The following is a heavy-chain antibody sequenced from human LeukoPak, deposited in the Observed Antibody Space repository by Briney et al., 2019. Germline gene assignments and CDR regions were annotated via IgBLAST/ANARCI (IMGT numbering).Heavy chain of an antibody. CDR3: ARPAGEALDAFDI. V-gene: IGHV5-51*01. J-gene: IGHJ3*02. CDR1: GYSFTSYW. CDR2: IYPGDSNT. Sequence: GESLKISCKGSGYSFTSYWIGWVRQMPGKGLEWMGIIYPGDSNTRYSPSFQGQVTISADKSISTAYLQWSSLKASDTAMYYCARPAGEALDAFDIWGQGTMVTVSS. D-gene: IGHD7-27*01.